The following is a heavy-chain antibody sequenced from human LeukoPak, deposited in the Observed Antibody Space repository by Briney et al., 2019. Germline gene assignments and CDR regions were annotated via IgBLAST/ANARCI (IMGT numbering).Heavy chain of an antibody. CDR2: IYGGDAA. D-gene: IGHD6-13*01. CDR1: GINVSSNY. CDR3: VTSTGQQFIPYDY. J-gene: IGHJ4*02. Sequence: GGSLRLSCAASGINVSSNYMTWIRQSPGKGLEWVSLIYGGDAAYYAESVRGRFMISRDNLKNTLFLQMNSLRVEDTAVYYCVTSTGQQFIPYDYWGQGTHVTVSS. V-gene: IGHV3-66*02.